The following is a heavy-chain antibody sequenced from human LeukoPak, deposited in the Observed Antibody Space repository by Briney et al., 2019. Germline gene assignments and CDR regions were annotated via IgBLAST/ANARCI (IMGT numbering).Heavy chain of an antibody. V-gene: IGHV4-59*01. CDR1: GGSISSYY. Sequence: SETLSLTCTVSGGSISSYYWSWIRQPPGKGLEWIGYIYYSGSTNYNPSLKSRVTISVDTSKNQFSLKLSSVTAADTAVYYCARGIALENDYPYYFDYWGQGTLVTVSS. D-gene: IGHD4-11*01. J-gene: IGHJ4*02. CDR2: IYYSGST. CDR3: ARGIALENDYPYYFDY.